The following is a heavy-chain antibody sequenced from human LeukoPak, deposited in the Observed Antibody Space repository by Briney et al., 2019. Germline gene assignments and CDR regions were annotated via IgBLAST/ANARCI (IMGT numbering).Heavy chain of an antibody. CDR1: GFTFNTHA. CDR2: INGNGAST. Sequence: GGSLRLSCAASGFTFNTHAMSWVRQAPGKGLEWVSGINGNGASTYYSDSVKGRFTISRDNSKNSLYLQMSSLRAEDTAIYYCAKDQGYSYYYLDYWGQGTLVTVSS. D-gene: IGHD5-18*01. V-gene: IGHV3-23*01. J-gene: IGHJ4*02. CDR3: AKDQGYSYYYLDY.